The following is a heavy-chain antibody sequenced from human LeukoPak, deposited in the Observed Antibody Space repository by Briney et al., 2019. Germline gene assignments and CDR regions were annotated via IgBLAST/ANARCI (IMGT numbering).Heavy chain of an antibody. V-gene: IGHV3-9*01. Sequence: GGSLRLSCAASGFTFDDYAMHWVRQAPGKGLEWVSGISWNSGSIGYADSVKGRFTISRDNAKNSLYLQMNSLRAEDTALYYCAKDTYEELRYWFDPWGQGTLVTVSS. CDR1: GFTFDDYA. CDR2: ISWNSGSI. D-gene: IGHD1-7*01. CDR3: AKDTYEELRYWFDP. J-gene: IGHJ5*02.